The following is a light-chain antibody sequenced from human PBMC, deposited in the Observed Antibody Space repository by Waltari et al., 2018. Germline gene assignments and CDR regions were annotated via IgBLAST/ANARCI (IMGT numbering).Light chain of an antibody. CDR3: QELNIFPLT. Sequence: DIQMTQSPSLPSAYVGYRVTITCRASQDINGYLAWYQVRPGRAPKLLIYDTSTLQSGVPSRFSGSESGTDFTLTISTLQPEDFATYYCQELNIFPLTFGGGTKVEIK. J-gene: IGKJ4*01. V-gene: IGKV1-9*01. CDR1: QDINGY. CDR2: DTS.